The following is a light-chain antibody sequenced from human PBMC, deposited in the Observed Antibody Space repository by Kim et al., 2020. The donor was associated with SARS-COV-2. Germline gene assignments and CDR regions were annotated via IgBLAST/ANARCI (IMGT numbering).Light chain of an antibody. J-gene: IGKJ4*01. CDR1: QSVNTY. Sequence: LSPWERATLSCRASQSVNTYVAWYQQKPGQAPRLLIYDASNRATGIPARFSGRGSGTDFTLTISSLEPEDFAVYYCQHRSGWPLTFGGGTKVEIK. CDR2: DAS. V-gene: IGKV3-11*01. CDR3: QHRSGWPLT.